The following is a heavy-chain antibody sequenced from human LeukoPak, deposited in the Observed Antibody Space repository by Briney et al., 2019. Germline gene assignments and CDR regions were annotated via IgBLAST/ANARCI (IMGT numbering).Heavy chain of an antibody. CDR2: IYSGGST. CDR1: GFTFSSYS. Sequence: GGSLRLSCAASGFTFSSYSMNWVRQAPGKGLEWVSVIYSGGSTYYADSVKGRFTISRDNSKNTLYLQMNSLRAEDTAVYYCARDPWFGELVYADTGDAFDIWGQGTMVTVSS. J-gene: IGHJ3*02. D-gene: IGHD3-10*01. CDR3: ARDPWFGELVYADTGDAFDI. V-gene: IGHV3-53*01.